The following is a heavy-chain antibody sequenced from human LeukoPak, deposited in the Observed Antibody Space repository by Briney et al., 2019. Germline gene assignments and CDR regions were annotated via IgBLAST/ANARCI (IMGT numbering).Heavy chain of an antibody. CDR2: INPNSGGT. Sequence: ASVKVSCKASGYTFTGYYMHWVRQAPGQGLEWMGWINPNSGGTNYAQKFQGRVTMTRDTSISTAYMELSRLRSDDTAVYYCARDGDSSGSFADYYFDYWGQGTLVTVSS. D-gene: IGHD6-19*01. V-gene: IGHV1-2*02. J-gene: IGHJ4*02. CDR3: ARDGDSSGSFADYYFDY. CDR1: GYTFTGYY.